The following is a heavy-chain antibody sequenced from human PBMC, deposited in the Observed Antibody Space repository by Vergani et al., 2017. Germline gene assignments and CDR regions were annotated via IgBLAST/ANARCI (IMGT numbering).Heavy chain of an antibody. CDR2: INPNSGGT. J-gene: IGHJ6*02. V-gene: IGHV1-2*02. Sequence: QIQLVQSAAEVKKPGAALNVSCKASGYTFRNKDISWLRQAPGQGLEWMGWINPNSGGTNYAQKFQGRVTMTMDTSISTAYMELSRLRSDDTAVYYCARDLPRGVVVITTGTGGMDVWGQGTTVTVSS. CDR1: GYTFRNKD. D-gene: IGHD3-22*01. CDR3: ARDLPRGVVVITTGTGGMDV.